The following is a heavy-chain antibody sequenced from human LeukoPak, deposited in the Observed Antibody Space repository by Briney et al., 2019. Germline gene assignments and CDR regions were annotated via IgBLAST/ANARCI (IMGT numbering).Heavy chain of an antibody. CDR2: ISWNSGSI. J-gene: IGHJ4*02. CDR3: ARVFSGYCSGGSCYFLDY. Sequence: PGGSLRLSCAASGFTFDDYAMHWVRQAPGKGLEWVSGISWNSGSIGYADSVKGRFSISRDNAKNSLYLQMNSLRAEDTAVYYCARVFSGYCSGGSCYFLDYWGQGTLVTVSS. D-gene: IGHD2-15*01. V-gene: IGHV3-9*01. CDR1: GFTFDDYA.